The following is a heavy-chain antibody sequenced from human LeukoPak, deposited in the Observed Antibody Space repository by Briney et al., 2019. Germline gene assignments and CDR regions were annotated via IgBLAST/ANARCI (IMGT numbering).Heavy chain of an antibody. Sequence: GGSLRLSCAASGFTFSSYNMNWVRQAPGKGLEWVSSISSSSDYIYYADSVKGRFTISRDNAKNSLYLQMNSLRAEDTALYYCARGLNDMITFGGVIVGSRFDYWGQGTLVTVSS. D-gene: IGHD3-16*02. CDR3: ARGLNDMITFGGVIVGSRFDY. CDR1: GFTFSSYN. J-gene: IGHJ4*02. CDR2: ISSSSDYI. V-gene: IGHV3-21*04.